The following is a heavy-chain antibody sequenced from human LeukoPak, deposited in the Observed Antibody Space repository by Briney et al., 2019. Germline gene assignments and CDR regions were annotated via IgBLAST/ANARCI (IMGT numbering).Heavy chain of an antibody. CDR3: ARDKPKDYDFWSGVYYYYMDV. Sequence: ASVKVSCKASGYTFTSYYMHWVRQAPGQGLEWMGIINPSGGSTSYAQKFQGRVTMTRDMSTSTVYMELSSLRSEDTAEYYCARDKPKDYDFWSGVYYYYMDVWGKGTAVTVSS. V-gene: IGHV1-46*01. CDR2: INPSGGST. CDR1: GYTFTSYY. J-gene: IGHJ6*03. D-gene: IGHD3-3*01.